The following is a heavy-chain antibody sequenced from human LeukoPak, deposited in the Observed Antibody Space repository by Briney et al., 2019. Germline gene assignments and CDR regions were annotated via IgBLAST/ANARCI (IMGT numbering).Heavy chain of an antibody. Sequence: ASVKVSCTASGYTFTTYYMHWVRQAPGQGLEWMGIINPSGGSTSYAQKFQGRVTMTRDTSTSTVYMELSSLRSEDTAVYYCARVAVRDFDYWGQGTLVTVSS. CDR3: ARVAVRDFDY. CDR2: INPSGGST. D-gene: IGHD4-17*01. V-gene: IGHV1-46*01. J-gene: IGHJ4*02. CDR1: GYTFTTYY.